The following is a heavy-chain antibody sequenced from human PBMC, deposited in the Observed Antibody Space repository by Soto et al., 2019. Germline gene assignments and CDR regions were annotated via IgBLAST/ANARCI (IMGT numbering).Heavy chain of an antibody. Sequence: QITLKESGPTLVKPTQTLTVTCTFSGFSLSTSGAGVGWIRQSPGKAPEWLALISWKDEKRYNPGLKSRLTSTKDTSKKQVVITMTDLDPVDTATYFCAHRYGGNYYRWYFDSWGQGTLVTVSS. CDR2: ISWKDEK. V-gene: IGHV2-5*01. CDR3: AHRYGGNYYRWYFDS. D-gene: IGHD1-26*01. CDR1: GFSLSTSGAG. J-gene: IGHJ4*02.